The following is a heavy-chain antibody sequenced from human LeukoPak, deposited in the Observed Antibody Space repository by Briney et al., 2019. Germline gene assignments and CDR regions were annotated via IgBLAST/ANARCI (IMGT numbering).Heavy chain of an antibody. V-gene: IGHV1-2*02. CDR2: INPNSGGT. CDR3: ALVEKRVVGAPNY. D-gene: IGHD1-26*01. Sequence: ASVKVSCKASGYTFTGYYMHWVRQAPGQGLEWMGWINPNSGGTNYAQKFQGRVTMTRDTSISTAYMELSRLRSDDTAVYYCALVEKRVVGAPNYWGQGTLVTVSS. J-gene: IGHJ4*02. CDR1: GYTFTGYY.